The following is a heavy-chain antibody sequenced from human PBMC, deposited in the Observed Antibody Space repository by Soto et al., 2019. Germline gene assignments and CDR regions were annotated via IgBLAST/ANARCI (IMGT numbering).Heavy chain of an antibody. Sequence: ASVKVSCKASGYTFTNYAIHWVRQAPGQRLEWMGWINVGNGDTKYSRKFQGRVTITRDTSATTADMELSSLRSQDTAIYYCARDRGIVGATDFDYWGRGTLVTGSS. D-gene: IGHD1-26*01. J-gene: IGHJ4*02. V-gene: IGHV1-3*01. CDR2: INVGNGDT. CDR1: GYTFTNYA. CDR3: ARDRGIVGATDFDY.